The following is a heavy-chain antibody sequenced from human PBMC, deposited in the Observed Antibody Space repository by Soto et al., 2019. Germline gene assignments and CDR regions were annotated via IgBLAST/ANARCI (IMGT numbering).Heavy chain of an antibody. CDR3: ARNGDYYYYYMDV. D-gene: IGHD4-17*01. CDR2: TRNKANSYTT. J-gene: IGHJ6*03. V-gene: IGHV3-72*01. Sequence: PGGSLRLSCAASGFTFSDHYMDWVRQAPGKGPEWVGRTRNKANSYTTEYAASVKGRFTISRDDSKNSLYLQMNSLKTEDTAVYYCARNGDYYYYYMDVWGKGTTVTVSS. CDR1: GFTFSDHY.